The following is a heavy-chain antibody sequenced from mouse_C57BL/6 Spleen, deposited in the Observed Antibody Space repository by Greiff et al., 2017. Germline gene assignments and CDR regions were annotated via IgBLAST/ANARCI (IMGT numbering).Heavy chain of an antibody. V-gene: IGHV6-6*01. CDR2: IRNKANNHAT. CDR1: GFTFSDAW. J-gene: IGHJ1*03. CDR3: ARTTVIAIYWYFDV. D-gene: IGHD1-1*01. Sequence: VQLKESGGGLVQPGGSMKLSCAASGFTFSDAWMDWVRQSPEKGLEWVAEIRNKANNHATYYAGSVKGRFTISRDDSKSSVYLQMNSLSAEATCIYYFARTTVIAIYWYFDVWGTGTTVTVSS.